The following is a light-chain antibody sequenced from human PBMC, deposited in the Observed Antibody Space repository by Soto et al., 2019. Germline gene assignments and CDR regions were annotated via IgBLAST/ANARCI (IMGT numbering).Light chain of an antibody. V-gene: IGKV3-20*01. CDR2: GTS. CDR1: QSVSSSY. Sequence: EIVLTQSPGTLSLSPGERATLSCRASQSVSSSYLAWYQQKPGQAPRLLIYGTSSRATAIPDRFSGSGCGTDFTLTISRLEPEDFAVYYCQQYGSSSWTFGQGTKVDIK. CDR3: QQYGSSSWT. J-gene: IGKJ1*01.